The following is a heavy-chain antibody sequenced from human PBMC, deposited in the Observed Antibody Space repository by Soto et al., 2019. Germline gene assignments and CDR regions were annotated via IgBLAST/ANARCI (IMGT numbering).Heavy chain of an antibody. CDR1: GGSFSGYY. D-gene: IGHD6-25*01. Sequence: QVQLQQWGAGLLKPSETLSLTCAVYGGSFSGYYWSWIRQPPGKGLEWIGEVNHSGSSNQNPSLKSRVSISADTSKDQFSLKLRSVTAADTAVYFCARCIHVKAAIQGGAPDKYYFDRWGQGSQVTAAS. CDR3: ARCIHVKAAIQGGAPDKYYFDR. CDR2: VNHSGSS. J-gene: IGHJ4*02. V-gene: IGHV4-34*01.